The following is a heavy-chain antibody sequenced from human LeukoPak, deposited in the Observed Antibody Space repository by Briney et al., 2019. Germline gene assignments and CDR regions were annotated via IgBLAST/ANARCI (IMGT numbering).Heavy chain of an antibody. Sequence: SETLSLTCTVSGGSISSSSYYWGWIRQPPGTGLEWIGSIYYSGSTYYNPSLKSRVTISVDTSKNQFSLKLSSVTAADTAVYYCARVPRYYGSGSAPYYMDVWGKGTTVTISS. V-gene: IGHV4-39*07. D-gene: IGHD3-10*01. CDR2: IYYSGST. J-gene: IGHJ6*03. CDR3: ARVPRYYGSGSAPYYMDV. CDR1: GGSISSSSYY.